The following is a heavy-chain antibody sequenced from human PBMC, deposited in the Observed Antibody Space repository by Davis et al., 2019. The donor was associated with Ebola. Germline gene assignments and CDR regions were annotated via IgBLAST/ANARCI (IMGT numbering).Heavy chain of an antibody. J-gene: IGHJ3*01. D-gene: IGHD3-9*01. CDR2: IHSNDKT. CDR1: GFSLTTEY. Sequence: GESLKISCAVSGFSLTTEYMSWVRQPPGKGLEWVAIIHSNDKTHYADSVKGRFTISRDISKNTAYLQMNSLRADDTAMYYCASFIFGGQGTMVTVSS. CDR3: ASFIF. V-gene: IGHV3-53*01.